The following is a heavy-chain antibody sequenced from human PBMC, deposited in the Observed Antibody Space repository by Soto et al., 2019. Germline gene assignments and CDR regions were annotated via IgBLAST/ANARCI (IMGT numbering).Heavy chain of an antibody. CDR1: GFTFSNYW. J-gene: IGHJ4*02. D-gene: IGHD4-17*01. CDR2: IKQDGSEV. Sequence: PGGSLRLSCEASGFTFSNYWMTWVRQAPGKGLEWVANIKQDGSEVYYVDSVKGRFTITGDNTKNSLFLQMSNLRAEDSAVYYCASRPSADKYYGVFDYWGQGTLVTVSS. CDR3: ASRPSADKYYGVFDY. V-gene: IGHV3-7*03.